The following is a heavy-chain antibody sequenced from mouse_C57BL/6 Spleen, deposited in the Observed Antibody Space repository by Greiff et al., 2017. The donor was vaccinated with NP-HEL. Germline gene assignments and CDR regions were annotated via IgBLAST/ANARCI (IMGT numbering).Heavy chain of an antibody. CDR3: ARSGYYAMDY. D-gene: IGHD1-3*01. CDR1: GYTFTDYY. V-gene: IGHV1-76*01. CDR2: IYPGSGNT. Sequence: VKLMESGAELVRPGASVKLSCKASGYTFTDYYINWVKQRPGQGLEWIARIYPGSGNTYYNEKFKGKATLTAEKSSSTAYMQLSSLTSEDSAVYFCARSGYYAMDYWGQGTSVTVSS. J-gene: IGHJ4*01.